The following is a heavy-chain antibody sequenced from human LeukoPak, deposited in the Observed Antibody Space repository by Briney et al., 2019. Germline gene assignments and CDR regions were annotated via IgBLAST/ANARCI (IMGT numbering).Heavy chain of an antibody. J-gene: IGHJ4*02. CDR3: ASSRYYYDSSGVGY. V-gene: IGHV7-4-1*02. CDR2: INTNTGNP. D-gene: IGHD3-22*01. Sequence: ASVKVSCTASGYTFTSYAMNWVRQTPGQGLEWMGWINTNTGNPTYAQGFTGRFVFSLDTSVSTAYLQISSLKAEDTAVYYCASSRYYYDSSGVGYWGQGTLVAVSS. CDR1: GYTFTSYA.